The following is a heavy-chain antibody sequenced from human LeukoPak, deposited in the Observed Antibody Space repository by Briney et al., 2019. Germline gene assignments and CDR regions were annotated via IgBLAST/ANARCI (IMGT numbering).Heavy chain of an antibody. V-gene: IGHV3-23*01. CDR3: AKDGGYGSGSYYEDY. Sequence: GGSLRLSCAASGFTFSSYAMNCVRQAPGTGLEWVSSINGGGGATYYADSVKGRFTISRDNSKNTLYLQMNSLRAEDTAVYYCAKDGGYGSGSYYEDYWGQGTLVTVSS. D-gene: IGHD3-10*01. J-gene: IGHJ4*02. CDR2: INGGGGAT. CDR1: GFTFSSYA.